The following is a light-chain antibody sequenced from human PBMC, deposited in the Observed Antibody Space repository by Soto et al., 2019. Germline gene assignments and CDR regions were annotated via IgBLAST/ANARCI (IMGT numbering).Light chain of an antibody. J-gene: IGKJ2*01. CDR3: QQSYSTPYT. Sequence: DMEMTQSPSSLSASVGDRVTITCRARQSIGNFLHWYQQQPGKAPRLLIYATSSLQSGVPSRFSGSGSGTDFTLTISSLQPEDFATYDCQQSYSTPYTFGQGTKLEI. V-gene: IGKV1-39*01. CDR1: QSIGNF. CDR2: ATS.